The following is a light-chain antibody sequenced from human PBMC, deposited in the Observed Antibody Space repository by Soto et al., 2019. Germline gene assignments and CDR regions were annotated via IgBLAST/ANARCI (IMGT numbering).Light chain of an antibody. CDR2: GAS. V-gene: IGKV3-15*01. Sequence: EVVLTQSPCTLSLSPGERATLSCRASQTVRNNYLAWYQQKPGQGPRLLIYGASTRATGIPARFSGSGSGTEFTLTISSLQSEDFAVYSCQQYNNWPLTFGGGTKVDIK. CDR1: QTVRNN. J-gene: IGKJ4*01. CDR3: QQYNNWPLT.